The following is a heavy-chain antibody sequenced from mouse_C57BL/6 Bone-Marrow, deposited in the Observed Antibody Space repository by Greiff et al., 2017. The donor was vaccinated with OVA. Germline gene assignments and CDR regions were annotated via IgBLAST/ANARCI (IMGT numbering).Heavy chain of an antibody. CDR1: GFTFSSYA. CDR3: ARDEDDYDGYWYFDV. CDR2: ISDGGSYT. Sequence: DVHLVESGGGLVKPGGSLKLSCAASGFTFSSYAMSWVRQTPEKRLEWVATISDGGSYTYYPDNVKGRFTISRDNAKNNLYLQMSHLKSEDTAMYYCARDEDDYDGYWYFDVWGTGTTVTVSS. J-gene: IGHJ1*03. D-gene: IGHD2-4*01. V-gene: IGHV5-4*01.